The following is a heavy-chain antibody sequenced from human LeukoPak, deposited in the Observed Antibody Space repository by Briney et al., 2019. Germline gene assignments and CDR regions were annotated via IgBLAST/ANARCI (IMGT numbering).Heavy chain of an antibody. V-gene: IGHV3-7*01. CDR1: GFTFSSHW. Sequence: GGSLRLSCAASGFTFSSHWMSWVRQAPGKGLEGVANIKHDGSEKYYVDSVKGRFTISRDNAKNLLYLQMYSLRAEDTAVYYCARVRDIVVVPAAMTVNWFDPWGQGNLVTVSS. CDR2: IKHDGSEK. CDR3: ARVRDIVVVPAAMTVNWFDP. D-gene: IGHD2-2*01. J-gene: IGHJ5*02.